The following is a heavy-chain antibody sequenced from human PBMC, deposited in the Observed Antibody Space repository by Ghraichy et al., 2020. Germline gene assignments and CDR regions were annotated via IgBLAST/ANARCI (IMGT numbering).Heavy chain of an antibody. D-gene: IGHD4-17*01. J-gene: IGHJ4*02. Sequence: SQTLSLTCSVSGYSISSGYYWGWIRQPPGKGLEWIGSIYRSGSTYYNPSLKGRVTISVDTSKNQFSLKLRSVTAADTAVYYCARGFNDYGDYTDLGLGYWGQGTLVTVSS. CDR2: IYRSGST. V-gene: IGHV4-38-2*02. CDR3: ARGFNDYGDYTDLGLGY. CDR1: GYSISSGYY.